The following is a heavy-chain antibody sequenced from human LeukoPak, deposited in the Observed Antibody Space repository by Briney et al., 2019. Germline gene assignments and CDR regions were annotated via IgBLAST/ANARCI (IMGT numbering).Heavy chain of an antibody. Sequence: GGSLRLSCAASGFTFNSYWMSWVRQAPGKGLEWVANIDPDGSEKQYGDSVKGRFTTSRDNAKNSLYLQMNSLRAEDTAIYYCARIHYFGDNNWRYFDNWGQGTLVTVSS. CDR2: IDPDGSEK. V-gene: IGHV3-7*01. D-gene: IGHD3-10*01. CDR3: ARIHYFGDNNWRYFDN. J-gene: IGHJ4*02. CDR1: GFTFNSYW.